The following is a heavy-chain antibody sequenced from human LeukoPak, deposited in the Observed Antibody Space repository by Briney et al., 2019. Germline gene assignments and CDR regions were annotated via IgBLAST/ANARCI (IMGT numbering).Heavy chain of an antibody. Sequence: PGGSLRLSCAASGFTFSSYGMHWVRQAPGKGLEWAAFIRYDGSNKYYADSVKGRFTLSRDNSKNTLYLQMNSLRAEDTAVYYCAKDLLRYYDRPGGFFQHWGQGTLVTVSS. J-gene: IGHJ1*01. V-gene: IGHV3-30*02. CDR1: GFTFSSYG. CDR2: IRYDGSNK. CDR3: AKDLLRYYDRPGGFFQH. D-gene: IGHD3-22*01.